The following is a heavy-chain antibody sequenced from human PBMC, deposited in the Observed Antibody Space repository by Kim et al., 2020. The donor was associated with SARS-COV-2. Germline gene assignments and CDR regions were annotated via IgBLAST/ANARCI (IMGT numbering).Heavy chain of an antibody. CDR3: ARDGFNLVQGVNNWFDP. V-gene: IGHV4-34*01. Sequence: SETLSLTCAVYGGSFSGYYWSWIRQPPGKGLEWIGEINHSGSTNYNPSLKSRVTISVDTSKNQFSLKLSSVTAADTAVYYCARDGFNLVQGVNNWFDPWG. CDR1: GGSFSGYY. D-gene: IGHD3-10*01. J-gene: IGHJ5*02. CDR2: INHSGST.